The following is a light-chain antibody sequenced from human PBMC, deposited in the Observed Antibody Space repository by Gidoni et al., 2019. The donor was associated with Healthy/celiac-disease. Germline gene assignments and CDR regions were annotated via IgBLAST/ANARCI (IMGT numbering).Light chain of an antibody. J-gene: IGKJ4*01. V-gene: IGKV1-39*01. CDR1: QSISSY. Sequence: DIQMTQSPSSLSASVGDRVTITCRASQSISSYLHWYQQKPGKAPKLLIYAASSLQSGVPSRFSGSGSATDYTLTISSLQPEDFATYYCQQSYSTPLTFXGXTKVEIK. CDR2: AAS. CDR3: QQSYSTPLT.